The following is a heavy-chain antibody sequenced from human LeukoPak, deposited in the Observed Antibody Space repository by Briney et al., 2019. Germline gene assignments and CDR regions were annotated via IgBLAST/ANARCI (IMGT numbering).Heavy chain of an antibody. CDR1: GFTFSSYG. D-gene: IGHD3-22*01. V-gene: IGHV3-33*06. CDR3: AKAGHYYDSSGYYSSYYYYYMDV. J-gene: IGHJ6*03. CDR2: IWYDGSNK. Sequence: GGSLRLSCAASGFTFSSYGMHWVRQAPGKGLEWVAVIWYDGSNKYYADSVKGRFTISRDNSKNTLYLQMNSLRAEDTAMYYCAKAGHYYDSSGYYSSYYYYYMDVWGKGTTVTVSS.